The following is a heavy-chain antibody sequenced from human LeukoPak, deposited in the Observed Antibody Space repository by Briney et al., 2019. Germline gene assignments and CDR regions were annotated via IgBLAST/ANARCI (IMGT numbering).Heavy chain of an antibody. CDR2: IYTSGST. V-gene: IGHV4-4*07. CDR3: ARDSDCSSTSCYQDY. D-gene: IGHD2-2*01. Sequence: SETLSLTCTVSGGPISSYYWSWIRQPAGKGLEWIGRIYTSGSTNYNPSLKSRVTMSVDTSKNQFSLKLSSVTATDTAVYYRARDSDCSSTSCYQDYWGQGTLVTVSS. J-gene: IGHJ4*02. CDR1: GGPISSYY.